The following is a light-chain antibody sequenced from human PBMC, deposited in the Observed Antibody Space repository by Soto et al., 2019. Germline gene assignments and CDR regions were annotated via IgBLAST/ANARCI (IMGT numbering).Light chain of an antibody. CDR2: GAS. CDR3: QQYNNWPLSIT. V-gene: IGKV3-15*01. Sequence: EIGMSQSPATLSVSPAERATLSCRASQSVSSNLAWYQQKPGQAPRLLIYGASTRATGIPARFSGSGSGTEFTLTISSLQSEDFAVYYCQQYNNWPLSITFGQGTRLEIK. CDR1: QSVSSN. J-gene: IGKJ5*01.